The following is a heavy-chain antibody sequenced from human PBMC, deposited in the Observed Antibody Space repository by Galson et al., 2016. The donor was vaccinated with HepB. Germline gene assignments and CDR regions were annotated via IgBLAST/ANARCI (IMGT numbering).Heavy chain of an antibody. CDR3: VSGYTSGL. CDR2: INLDGSRK. J-gene: IGHJ4*02. V-gene: IGHV3-7*02. Sequence: LRLSCAASGFTFSSYWMTWVRQAPEKGLEWVANINLDGSRKYYVDSVKGRFTISRDNGKNSLYLEMKSLRAEDTAVYYCVSGYTSGLWGQGTLVTVSS. CDR1: GFTFSSYW. D-gene: IGHD6-19*01.